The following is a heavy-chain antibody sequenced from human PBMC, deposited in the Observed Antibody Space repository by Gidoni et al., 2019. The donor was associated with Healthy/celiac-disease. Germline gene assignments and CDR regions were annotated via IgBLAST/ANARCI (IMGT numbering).Heavy chain of an antibody. J-gene: IGHJ4*02. D-gene: IGHD3-22*01. Sequence: EVQLVESGGGLVKPGGSLRLSCAASGFTFRSYRMNWVRQAPGTGLEWVSSISSSSSYIYYADSVKGRFTISRDNTKNSLYLQMNSLRAEDTAVYYCAREGYDSSGYYPYYFDYWGQGTLVTVSS. V-gene: IGHV3-21*01. CDR1: GFTFRSYR. CDR2: ISSSSSYI. CDR3: AREGYDSSGYYPYYFDY.